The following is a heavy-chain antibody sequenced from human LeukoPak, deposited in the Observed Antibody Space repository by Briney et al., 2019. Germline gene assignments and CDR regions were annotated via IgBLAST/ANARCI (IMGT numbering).Heavy chain of an antibody. V-gene: IGHV3-23*01. J-gene: IGHJ6*02. CDR2: ISGSGGST. CDR1: GFTFSSYA. CDR3: AKPGSKVRGAFYYGMDV. D-gene: IGHD3-10*01. Sequence: PGGSLRLSCAASGFTFSSYAMSWVRQAPGKGLEWVSAISGSGGSTYYADSEKGRFTISRDNSKNTLYLQMNSLRAEDTAVYYCAKPGSKVRGAFYYGMDVWGQGTTVTVSS.